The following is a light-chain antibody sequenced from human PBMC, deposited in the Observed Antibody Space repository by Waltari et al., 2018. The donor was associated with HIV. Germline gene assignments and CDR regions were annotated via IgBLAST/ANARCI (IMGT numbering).Light chain of an antibody. CDR2: EVS. J-gene: IGLJ3*02. V-gene: IGLV2-14*01. CDR1: SSDVGGYNY. CDR3: SSYTTRSTPDPNWV. Sequence: QSALTQPASVSGSPGQSITISCTGTSSDVGGYNYVSWYQQHPGKAPKLMIFEVSNRHSGVSNRVSGSKSVNTASLTISGLQAEDEADYYCSSYTTRSTPDPNWVFGGGTKLTVL.